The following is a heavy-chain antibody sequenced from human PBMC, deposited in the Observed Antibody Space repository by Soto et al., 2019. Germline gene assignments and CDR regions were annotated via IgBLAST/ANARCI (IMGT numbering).Heavy chain of an antibody. CDR2: ISSSSSFR. CDR1: GFTFSSYA. Sequence: PGGSLRLSCAASGFTFSSYAMSWVRQSPGKGLEWVSSISSSSSFRNYADSVKGRFSISRDNDENLVYLQMDSLRAEDTAVYYCARDPPLSVLVVVATDDFWGQGTLVTVSS. V-gene: IGHV3-21*01. D-gene: IGHD2-21*01. CDR3: ARDPPLSVLVVVATDDF. J-gene: IGHJ4*02.